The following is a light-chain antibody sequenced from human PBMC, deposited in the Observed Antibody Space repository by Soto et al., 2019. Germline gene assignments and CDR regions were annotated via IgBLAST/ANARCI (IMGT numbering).Light chain of an antibody. CDR1: QIVSIN. CDR3: QQYNNWPPIT. V-gene: IGKV3D-15*01. J-gene: IGKJ5*01. CDR2: DIF. Sequence: EIVLTQSPGTLSFSPGEGATLSCRPCQIVSINLAWYPQKPGPAPRLVIYDIFTRATVVPTRISGSGSGTEFTLSISSLQSEDSAVYYCQQYNNWPPITFGQGTRLEIK.